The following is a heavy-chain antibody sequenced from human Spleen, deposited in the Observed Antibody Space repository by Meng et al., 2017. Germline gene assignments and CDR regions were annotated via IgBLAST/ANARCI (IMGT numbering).Heavy chain of an antibody. V-gene: IGHV5-51*01. CDR3: ARQYGSGSYYNWPFDI. CDR1: GYSFTTYW. J-gene: IGHJ3*02. D-gene: IGHD3-10*01. CDR2: IYPGDSDT. Sequence: GESLKISCKGSGYSFTTYWIGWVRQMPGKGLEWMGIIYPGDSDTRYSPSFQGQVTISADKSISTAYLQWSSLKASDTAMYYCARQYGSGSYYNWPFDIWGQGTMVTVSS.